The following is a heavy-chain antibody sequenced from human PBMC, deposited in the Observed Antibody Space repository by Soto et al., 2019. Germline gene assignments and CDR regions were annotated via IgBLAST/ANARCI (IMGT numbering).Heavy chain of an antibody. V-gene: IGHV4-31*03. J-gene: IGHJ6*02. CDR2: IYYSGST. CDR3: ARDRTRGNYYYYGMDV. CDR1: GGSISSGGYY. Sequence: QVQLQESGPGLVKPSQTLSLTCTVSGGSISSGGYYWSWIRQHPGKGLEWIGYIYYSGSTYYNPSLKSRVTISVDTSKNQFSLKLSSVTAADTAVYYCARDRTRGNYYYYGMDVWGQGTTVTVSS. D-gene: IGHD6-13*01.